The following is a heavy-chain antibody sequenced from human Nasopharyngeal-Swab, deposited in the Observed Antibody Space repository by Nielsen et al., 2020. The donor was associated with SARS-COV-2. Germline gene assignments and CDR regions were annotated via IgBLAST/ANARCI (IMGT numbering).Heavy chain of an antibody. CDR2: IYPGDSYT. CDR3: ARLSITGTPEGHYYYGMDV. J-gene: IGHJ6*02. D-gene: IGHD1-20*01. Sequence: VRQMPGKGLEWMGIIYPGDSYTNYSPSFQGHVTISADKSISTAYLQWSSLKASDTAMYYCARLSITGTPEGHYYYGMDVWGQGTTVTVSS. V-gene: IGHV5-10-1*01.